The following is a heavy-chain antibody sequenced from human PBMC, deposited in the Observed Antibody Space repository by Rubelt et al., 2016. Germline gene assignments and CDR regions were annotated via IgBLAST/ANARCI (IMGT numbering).Heavy chain of an antibody. Sequence: QLQLQVSGPGLVKPSETLSLTCTVSGGPINSSSYYWGRIRQPPGKGLESIWNIYTMGSAHHHPSLKSRPTMPIAKSKNQFSLELNSVTAADTAVYYCARSWAWTAWKDAFDIWGQGTMVTVSS. CDR1: GGPINSSSYY. CDR3: ARSWAWTAWKDAFDI. V-gene: IGHV4-39*07. J-gene: IGHJ3*02. D-gene: IGHD5-18*01. CDR2: IYTMGSA.